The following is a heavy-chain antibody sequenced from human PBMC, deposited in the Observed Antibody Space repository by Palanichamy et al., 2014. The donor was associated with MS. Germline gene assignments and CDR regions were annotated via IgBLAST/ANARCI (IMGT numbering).Heavy chain of an antibody. CDR3: AKDWGFY. D-gene: IGHD3-16*01. V-gene: IGHV3-30*18. J-gene: IGHJ4*02. CDR2: ISYDGSNK. Sequence: QVQLVESGGGVVQPGRSLRLSCAASGFTFSSYGMHWVRQAPGKGLEWVAVISYDGSNKYYADSVKGRFTISRDNSENTLYLQMNSLRAEDTAVYYCAKDWGFYWGQGTLVTVSS. CDR1: GFTFSSYG.